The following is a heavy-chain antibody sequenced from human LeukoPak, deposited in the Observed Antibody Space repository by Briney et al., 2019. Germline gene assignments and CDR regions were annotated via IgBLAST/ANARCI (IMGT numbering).Heavy chain of an antibody. CDR1: GFTFTNHG. CDR3: ARDLRGDY. Sequence: GRSLRLSCVASGFTFTNHGMHWVRQAPGKGLEWVASIWDDGSDKYSADSVRGRFSISRDNAKNSLYLQMNSLRDDDTALYYCARDLRGDYWGQGTPVTVSS. V-gene: IGHV3-33*08. CDR2: IWDDGSDK. J-gene: IGHJ4*02.